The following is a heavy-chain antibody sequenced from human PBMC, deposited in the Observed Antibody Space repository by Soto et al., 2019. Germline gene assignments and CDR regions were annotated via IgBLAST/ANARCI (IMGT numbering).Heavy chain of an antibody. V-gene: IGHV3-49*03. Sequence: GGSLRLSCTASGFTFGDYAMSWFRQAPGKGLEWVGFIRSKAYGGTTEYAASVKGRFTISRDDSKSIAYLQMNSLKTEDTAVYYCTRDGSILYYDILTGPTTDAFDIWGQGTMVTVSS. CDR3: TRDGSILYYDILTGPTTDAFDI. CDR2: IRSKAYGGTT. J-gene: IGHJ3*02. D-gene: IGHD3-9*01. CDR1: GFTFGDYA.